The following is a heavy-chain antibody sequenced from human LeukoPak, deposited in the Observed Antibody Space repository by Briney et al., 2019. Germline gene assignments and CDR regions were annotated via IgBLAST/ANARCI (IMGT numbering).Heavy chain of an antibody. D-gene: IGHD3-10*01. J-gene: IGHJ6*03. V-gene: IGHV1-46*01. CDR1: GYTFTRYY. CDR3: ARGSGRPNSYYYYMDV. Sequence: ASVKVSCKASGYTFTRYYIHWVRQAPGQGLEWMGIINPSGGSTSYAQKLQGRVTMTTDTSTSTAYMELRSLRSDDTAVYYCARGSGRPNSYYYYMDVWGKGTTVTISS. CDR2: INPSGGST.